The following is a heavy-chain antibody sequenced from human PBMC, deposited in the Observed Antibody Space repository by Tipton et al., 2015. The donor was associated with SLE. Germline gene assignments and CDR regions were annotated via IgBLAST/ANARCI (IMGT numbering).Heavy chain of an antibody. J-gene: IGHJ6*03. V-gene: IGHV4-34*01. CDR3: ARGTTVTILGPPYYYYYMDV. CDR2: ISQRGIT. Sequence: TLSLTCAVYGGSFNDYYASWIRQSPGKGLEWIGDISQRGITNYNPSLKSRVTISLDTSKNQFSLRLSSVTAADTAVYYCARGTTVTILGPPYYYYYMDVWGKGTTVTVSS. D-gene: IGHD4-11*01. CDR1: GGSFNDYY.